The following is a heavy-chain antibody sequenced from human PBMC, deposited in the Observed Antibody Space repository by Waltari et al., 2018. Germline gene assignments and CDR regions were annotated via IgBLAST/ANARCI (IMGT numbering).Heavy chain of an antibody. Sequence: QVQLVQSGAEVKKPGSSVMVSCKASGGTFSNYGINWVRQSPGQGLEWMGRILPIFGTAHYAQKFQGRVTITADKSTSTAYMELSSLRSEDTAVYYCVRGRSASGFDFWGQGTLVTVSS. J-gene: IGHJ4*02. CDR1: GGTFSNYG. CDR3: VRGRSASGFDF. CDR2: ILPIFGTA. V-gene: IGHV1-69*13. D-gene: IGHD1-26*01.